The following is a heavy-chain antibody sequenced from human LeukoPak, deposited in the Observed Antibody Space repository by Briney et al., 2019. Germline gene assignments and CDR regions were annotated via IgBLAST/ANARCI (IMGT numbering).Heavy chain of an antibody. CDR3: ARDRQGYSSSWHAFDI. D-gene: IGHD6-13*01. CDR1: GFSFSRYD. Sequence: GGSLRLSCAASGFSFSRYDMHWVRQAPGKVLEWLAVISYDGSNKYYADSVKGRFTISRDNSKNTLYVQMNSLSAEDTAVYYCARDRQGYSSSWHAFDIWGQGTMVTVSS. J-gene: IGHJ3*02. CDR2: ISYDGSNK. V-gene: IGHV3-30-3*01.